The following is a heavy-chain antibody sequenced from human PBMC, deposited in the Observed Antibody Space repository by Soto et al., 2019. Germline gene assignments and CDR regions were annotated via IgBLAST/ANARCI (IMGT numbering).Heavy chain of an antibody. CDR3: AAPLYYDFWSGYYTPPFDY. J-gene: IGHJ4*02. D-gene: IGHD3-3*01. CDR1: GGSISSSSYY. CDR2: IYYSGST. V-gene: IGHV4-39*01. Sequence: QLQLQESGPGLVKPSETLSLTCTVSGGSISSSSYYWGWIRQPPGKGLEWIGSIYYSGSTYYNPSPKSRVTISVDTSRTQFSLKLSSVTAADTAVYYCAAPLYYDFWSGYYTPPFDYWGQGTLVTVSS.